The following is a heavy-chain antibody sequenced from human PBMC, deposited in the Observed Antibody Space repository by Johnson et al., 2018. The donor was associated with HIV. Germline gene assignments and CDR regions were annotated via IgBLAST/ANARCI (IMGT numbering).Heavy chain of an antibody. J-gene: IGHJ3*02. CDR2: IRYDETNK. CDR1: GFTFSSHG. CDR3: AKVAVATAAGGVALDI. D-gene: IGHD6-13*01. V-gene: IGHV3-30*02. Sequence: QVQLVESGGGVVQPGGSLRLSCAASGFTFSSHGMHWVRQAPGKGLEWVTFIRYDETNKYYADSVKGRFTISRDNSKNTLYLQMNSLRDEDTALYYCAKVAVATAAGGVALDIWGQGTMVTVSS.